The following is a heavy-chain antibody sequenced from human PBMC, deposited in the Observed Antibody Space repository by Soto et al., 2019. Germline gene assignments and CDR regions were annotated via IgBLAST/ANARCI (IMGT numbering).Heavy chain of an antibody. D-gene: IGHD3-22*01. V-gene: IGHV3-9*01. Sequence: EVPLVESGGGLVQPGRSLRLSCAASGFTFDDYAMHWVRQAPGKGLEWVSGISWNSGSIGYADSVKGRFTISRDNAKNSLYLQMNSLRSEDTALYYCAKAGRPTRYYAADFDYWGQGTLVTVSS. CDR2: ISWNSGSI. CDR1: GFTFDDYA. CDR3: AKAGRPTRYYAADFDY. J-gene: IGHJ4*02.